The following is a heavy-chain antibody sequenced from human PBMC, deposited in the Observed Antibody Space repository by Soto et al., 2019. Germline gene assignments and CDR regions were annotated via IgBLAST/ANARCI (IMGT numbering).Heavy chain of an antibody. CDR2: IYYSGST. CDR1: GGSISSGGYY. J-gene: IGHJ3*02. CDR3: ARDGVEMATIGEI. Sequence: SETLSLTCTVSGGSISSGGYYWSWIRQHPGKGLEWIGYIYYSGSTYYNPSLKSRVTISVDTSKNQFSLKLSSVTAADTAVYYCARDGVEMATIGEIWGQGTMVTVS. D-gene: IGHD2-8*01. V-gene: IGHV4-31*03.